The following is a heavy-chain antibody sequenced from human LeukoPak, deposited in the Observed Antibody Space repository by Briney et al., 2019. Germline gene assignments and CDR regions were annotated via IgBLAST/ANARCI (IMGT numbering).Heavy chain of an antibody. CDR2: ISSNGGNT. D-gene: IGHD6-19*01. J-gene: IGHJ4*02. V-gene: IGHV3-64*01. CDR1: GFSFSTYA. Sequence: GGSRRLSCAASGFSFSTYAMSWVRPAPGKGLEYVAAISSNGGNTYYPNSMKSRFTISRDNSKNTLYLQMGSLRVEDMAVYYCARRDTSGYFSDYWGQGTLVTVSS. CDR3: ARRDTSGYFSDY.